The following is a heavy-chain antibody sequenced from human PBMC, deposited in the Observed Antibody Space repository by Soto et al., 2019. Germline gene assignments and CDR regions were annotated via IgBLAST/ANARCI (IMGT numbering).Heavy chain of an antibody. V-gene: IGHV6-1*01. CDR1: GDSVSSNSAA. CDR2: TYYRSKWYN. CDR3: ARDRQWLVDPNYYYYGMDV. Sequence: QTLSLTCVISGDSVSSNSAAWNWIRQSPSRGLEWLGRTYYRSKWYNDYAVSVKSRITINPDTSKNQFSLQLNSVTPEDTAVYYCARDRQWLVDPNYYYYGMDVWGQGTTVTVSS. D-gene: IGHD6-19*01. J-gene: IGHJ6*02.